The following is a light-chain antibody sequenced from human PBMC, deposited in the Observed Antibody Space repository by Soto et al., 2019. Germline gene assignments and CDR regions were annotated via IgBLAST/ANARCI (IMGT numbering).Light chain of an antibody. CDR3: AAWDDSLNGYV. CDR1: SSNIGVNT. V-gene: IGLV1-44*01. J-gene: IGLJ1*01. Sequence: QSVLTQPPSASGTPGQGVTISCSGSSSNIGVNTVNWYQQLPGTAPKLLIYSNNLRPSGVPDRFSGSKSGTSASLAISGLQSDDESDYYCAAWDDSLNGYVFGTGTKVTVL. CDR2: SNN.